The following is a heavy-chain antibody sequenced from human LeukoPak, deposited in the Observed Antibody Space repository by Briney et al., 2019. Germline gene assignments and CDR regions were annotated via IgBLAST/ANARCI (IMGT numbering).Heavy chain of an antibody. V-gene: IGHV4-34*01. D-gene: IGHD3-22*01. J-gene: IGHJ3*02. CDR3: ARYYDSSGYYYGAFDI. CDR1: GGSFSGYY. CDR2: INHSGST. Sequence: SETLSLTCAVYGGSFSGYYWSWIHQPPGKGLEWIGEINHSGSTNYNPSLKSRVTISVDTSKNQFSLKLSSVTAADTAVYYCARYYDSSGYYYGAFDIWGQGTMVTVSS.